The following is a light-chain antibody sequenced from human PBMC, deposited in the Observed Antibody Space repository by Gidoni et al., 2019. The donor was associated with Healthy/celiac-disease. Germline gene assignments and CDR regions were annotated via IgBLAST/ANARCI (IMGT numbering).Light chain of an antibody. J-gene: IGLJ3*02. CDR3: SSYAGSNNWV. V-gene: IGLV2-8*01. CDR2: EVS. CDR1: RSDVGGYNY. Sequence: QSALTQPPSASGSPGQSVTISCTGTRSDVGGYNYVSWYQQHPGKAPKLMIYEVSKRPSGVPDRFSGSKSGNTASLTVSGLQAEDEADYYCSSYAGSNNWVFDGGTKLTVL.